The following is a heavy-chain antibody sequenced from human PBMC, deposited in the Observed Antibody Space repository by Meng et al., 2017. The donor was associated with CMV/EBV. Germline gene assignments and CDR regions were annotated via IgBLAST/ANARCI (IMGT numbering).Heavy chain of an antibody. V-gene: IGHV1-58*01. Sequence: SVQVSCKASAFTFTSSAVQWVRQARAQRLEGIGWIVVGSGNTNYAQKFQERVTITRDMSTSTAYMELSSLRSEDTAVYYCAAFPIAAAGTWGWFDHWGQGTLVTVSS. CDR2: IVVGSGNT. J-gene: IGHJ5*02. CDR1: AFTFTSSA. D-gene: IGHD6-13*01. CDR3: AAFPIAAAGTWGWFDH.